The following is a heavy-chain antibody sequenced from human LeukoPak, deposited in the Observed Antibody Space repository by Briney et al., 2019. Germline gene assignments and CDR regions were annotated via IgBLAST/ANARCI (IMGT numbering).Heavy chain of an antibody. J-gene: IGHJ5*02. V-gene: IGHV3-30*18. D-gene: IGHD3-10*01. CDR3: AKVAPDYGSGRGNWFDP. CDR2: ISYDGSNK. Sequence: GGSLRLSCAASGFTFSSYGMHWVRQAPGKGLEWVAVISYDGSNKYYADSVKGRFTISRDNSKNTLYLQMNSLRAEDTAVYYCAKVAPDYGSGRGNWFDPWGQGTLVTVSS. CDR1: GFTFSSYG.